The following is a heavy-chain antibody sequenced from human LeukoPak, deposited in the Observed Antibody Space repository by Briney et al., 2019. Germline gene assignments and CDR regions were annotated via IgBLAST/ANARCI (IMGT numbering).Heavy chain of an antibody. D-gene: IGHD3-16*01. CDR3: ARDLGVGTDY. V-gene: IGHV4-34*01. CDR2: INHSGST. Sequence: PSETLSLTCTVSGGSISSYYWSWIRQPPGKGLEWIGEINHSGSTNYNPSLKSRVTISVDTSKNQFSLKLSSVTAADTAVYYCARDLGVGTDYWGQGTLVTVSS. CDR1: GGSISSYY. J-gene: IGHJ4*02.